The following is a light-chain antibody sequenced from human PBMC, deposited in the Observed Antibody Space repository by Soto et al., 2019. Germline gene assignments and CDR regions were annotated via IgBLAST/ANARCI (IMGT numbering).Light chain of an antibody. CDR1: GGSIASNH. CDR3: QSYDDNSVV. J-gene: IGLJ2*01. Sequence: NFMLAQPHSVSESPGKTVTISRTRSGGSIASNHVQWYQQRPGSAPTTVIYKNDQRPSGVPDRFSGSIDSSSNSASLTISGLKTEDEADFYCQSYDDNSVVFGGGTKLTVL. V-gene: IGLV6-57*04. CDR2: KND.